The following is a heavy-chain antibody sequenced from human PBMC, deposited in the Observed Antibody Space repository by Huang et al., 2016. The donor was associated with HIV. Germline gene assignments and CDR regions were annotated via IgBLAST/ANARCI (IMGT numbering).Heavy chain of an antibody. Sequence: QLQLQESGPGQVKPSETLSLTCTVSGDFISSTNYSGGWIRQSPGKGLEWVGSVYQGGSTNYNPSRKSRVTLSVDTSRNQFSLRLNSVTAADTAVYYCASQHIGAAATWFWGRGTQVAVSS. D-gene: IGHD6-13*01. CDR3: ASQHIGAAATWF. J-gene: IGHJ4*02. CDR1: GDFISSTNYS. V-gene: IGHV4-39*01. CDR2: VYQGGST.